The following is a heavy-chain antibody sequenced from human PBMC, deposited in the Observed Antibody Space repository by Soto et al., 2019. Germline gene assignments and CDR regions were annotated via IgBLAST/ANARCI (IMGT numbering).Heavy chain of an antibody. CDR1: GFTFSSYG. CDR2: IWYDGSNK. V-gene: IGHV3-33*01. J-gene: IGHJ5*02. Sequence: QVQLVESGGGVVQPGRSLRLSCAASGFTFSSYGMHWVRQAPGKGLEWVAVIWYDGSNKYYADSVKGRFTITRDNCKKDMYMERESLRREDTAEYYRARDGGGFCCGGRCGWFDHWGQGTLVTVSS. CDR3: ARDGGGFCCGGRCGWFDH. D-gene: IGHD2-15*01.